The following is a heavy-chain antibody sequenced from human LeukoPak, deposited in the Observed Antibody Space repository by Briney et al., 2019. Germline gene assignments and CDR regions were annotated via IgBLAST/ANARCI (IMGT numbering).Heavy chain of an antibody. CDR1: GYTFTSYA. CDR3: ARHHLQQPIFVWFDP. D-gene: IGHD3-9*01. V-gene: IGHV7-4-1*02. J-gene: IGHJ5*02. Sequence: ASVKVSCKASGYTFTSYAMNWVRQAPGQGLEWMGWINTNTGNPTYAQGFTGRFVFSLDTSVSTAYLQISSLKAEDTAVYYCARHHLQQPIFVWFDPWDQGTLVTVSS. CDR2: INTNTGNP.